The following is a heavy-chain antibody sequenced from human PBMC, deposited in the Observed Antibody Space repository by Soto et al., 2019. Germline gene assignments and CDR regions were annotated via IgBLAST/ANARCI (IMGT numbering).Heavy chain of an antibody. Sequence: SETLSLTCSVSGGSITSSSYYWGWIRQPPGKGLECIGNIYYDGNTYYNPSLKSRVTISLDTSKNQFSLRLNSVTAADTAVYYCAKAFNIMVRGVPPPDYWGQGTLVTVSS. CDR1: GGSITSSSYY. D-gene: IGHD3-10*01. J-gene: IGHJ4*02. CDR2: IYYDGNT. V-gene: IGHV4-39*01. CDR3: AKAFNIMVRGVPPPDY.